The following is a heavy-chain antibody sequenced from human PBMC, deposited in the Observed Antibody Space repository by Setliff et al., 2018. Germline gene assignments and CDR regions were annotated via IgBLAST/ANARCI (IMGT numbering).Heavy chain of an antibody. J-gene: IGHJ6*02. Sequence: SETLSLTCTVSGGSISSGSYYWSWIRQPAGKGLEWIGHIYTSGSTNYNPSLKSRVTISVDTSKNQFSLKLSSVTAADTAVYYCATLLANYGSGMDVWGQGTTVTVSS. CDR3: ATLLANYGSGMDV. V-gene: IGHV4-61*09. CDR2: IYTSGST. D-gene: IGHD3-10*01. CDR1: GGSISSGSYY.